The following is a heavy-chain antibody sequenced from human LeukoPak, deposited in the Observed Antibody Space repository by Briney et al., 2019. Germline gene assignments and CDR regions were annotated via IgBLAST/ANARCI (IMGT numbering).Heavy chain of an antibody. Sequence: ASVKVSCKASGYTFTSYYMHWVRQAPGQGLEWMGRINPNSGGTNYAQKFQGRVTMTRDTSISTAYMELSRLRSDDTAVYYCAEDGLSGSYSLDYWGQGTLVTVSS. CDR2: INPNSGGT. J-gene: IGHJ4*02. D-gene: IGHD1-26*01. V-gene: IGHV1-2*06. CDR1: GYTFTSYY. CDR3: AEDGLSGSYSLDY.